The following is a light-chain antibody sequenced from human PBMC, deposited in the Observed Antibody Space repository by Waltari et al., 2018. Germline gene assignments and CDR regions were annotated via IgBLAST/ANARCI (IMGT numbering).Light chain of an antibody. CDR1: SSAIGTYNY. V-gene: IGLV2-14*03. CDR3: SSYTRVSASVV. J-gene: IGLJ3*02. Sequence: QSALTQPASVSGSPGQSITISCTGTSSAIGTYNYASWYQQHPGRAPKPIIYDVSKRPSGVSIRFSGSKSDNTASLTISGLQAEDEADYYCSSYTRVSASVVFGGGTKLTVL. CDR2: DVS.